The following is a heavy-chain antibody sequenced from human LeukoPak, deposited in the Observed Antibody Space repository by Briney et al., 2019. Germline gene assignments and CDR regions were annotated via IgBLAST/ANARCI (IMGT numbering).Heavy chain of an antibody. J-gene: IGHJ4*02. CDR3: TRTPDGVDY. CDR1: GFTFSSYS. CDR2: ITASGTAM. D-gene: IGHD3-10*01. Sequence: PGGSLRLTCAASGFTFSSYSMNWVRQAPGKGLEWVSHITASGTAMFYADSVKGRFTISRDNARNSLYLQMNSLRAEDTAVYYCTRTPDGVDYWGQGTLVTVSS. V-gene: IGHV3-48*04.